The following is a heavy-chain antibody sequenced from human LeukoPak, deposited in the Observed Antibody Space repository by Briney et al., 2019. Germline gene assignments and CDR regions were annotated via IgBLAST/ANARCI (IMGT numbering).Heavy chain of an antibody. Sequence: PGGSLRLSCAASGFTFSSYAMSWVRKAPGKGLEWVSAISGSGGSTYYADSVKGRFTISRDNSKNTLYLQMNSLRAEDTAVYYCAKAGYCSSTSCYWNYGMDVWGQGTTVTVSS. D-gene: IGHD2-2*01. J-gene: IGHJ6*02. CDR3: AKAGYCSSTSCYWNYGMDV. V-gene: IGHV3-23*01. CDR2: ISGSGGST. CDR1: GFTFSSYA.